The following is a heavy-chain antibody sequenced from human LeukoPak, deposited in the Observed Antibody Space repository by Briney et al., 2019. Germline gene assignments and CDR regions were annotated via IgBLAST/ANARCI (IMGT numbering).Heavy chain of an antibody. CDR3: AAGIAVVRPGYYYYYYGMDV. CDR2: IVVGSGNT. CDR1: GFTFTSSA. Sequence: SVKVPCKASGFTFTSSAVQWVRQARGQRLEWIGWIVVGSGNTNYAQKFQERVTITRDMSTSTAYMELSSLRSEDTAVYYCAAGIAVVRPGYYYYYYGMDVWGQGTTVTVSS. D-gene: IGHD6-19*01. V-gene: IGHV1-58*01. J-gene: IGHJ6*02.